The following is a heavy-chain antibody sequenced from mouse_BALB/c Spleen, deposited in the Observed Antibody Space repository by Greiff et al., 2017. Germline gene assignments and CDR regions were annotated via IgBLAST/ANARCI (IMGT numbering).Heavy chain of an antibody. CDR2: ISYSGST. CDR3: ARSWDY. Sequence: EVQLQQSGPGLVKPSQSLSLTCTVTGYSITSDYAWNWIRQFPGNKLEWMGYISYSGSTSYNPSLKSRISITRDTSKNQFFLQLNSVTTEDTAKYYCARSWDYWGQGTSVTVSS. V-gene: IGHV3-2*02. CDR1: GYSITSDYA. J-gene: IGHJ4*01.